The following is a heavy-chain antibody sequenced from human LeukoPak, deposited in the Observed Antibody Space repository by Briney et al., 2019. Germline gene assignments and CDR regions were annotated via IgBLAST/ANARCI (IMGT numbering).Heavy chain of an antibody. CDR1: GFTFSSHW. CDR2: INSDGSSI. Sequence: GGSLRLSCAASGFTFSSHWMHWVRQAPGKGLAWVSRINSDGSSISYADSVKGRFTISRDNAKNTLYLQMNSLRAEDTAVYYCARATYDYWGQGTLVTVSS. J-gene: IGHJ4*02. CDR3: ARATYDY. V-gene: IGHV3-74*01.